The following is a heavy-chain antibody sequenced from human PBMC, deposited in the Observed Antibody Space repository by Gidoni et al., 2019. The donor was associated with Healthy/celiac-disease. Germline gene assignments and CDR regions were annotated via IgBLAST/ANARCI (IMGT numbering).Heavy chain of an antibody. CDR2: IYYSGST. CDR1: GGSISSGGYY. Sequence: QVQLQESGPGLVKPSQTLSLTCTVSGGSISSGGYYWSWIRQHPGKGLEWIGYIYYSGSTYYNPSLKSRVTISVDTSKNQFSLKLSSVTAADTAVYYCARDRVVVAAKDAYYYYGMDVWGQGTTVTVSS. D-gene: IGHD2-15*01. V-gene: IGHV4-31*03. J-gene: IGHJ6*02. CDR3: ARDRVVVAAKDAYYYYGMDV.